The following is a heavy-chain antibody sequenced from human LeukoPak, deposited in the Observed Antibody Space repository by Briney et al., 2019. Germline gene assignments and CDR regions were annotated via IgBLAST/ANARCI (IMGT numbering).Heavy chain of an antibody. D-gene: IGHD2-2*01. J-gene: IGHJ5*02. Sequence: SETLSLTCTVSGGSISSYYWSWIRQPAGKGLEWIGRIYTSGSTNYNPSLKSRVTMSVDTSKNQFSLKLSSVTAADTAVYYCAREVVVVPAAPPTWFDPWGQGTLVTVSS. CDR2: IYTSGST. CDR1: GGSISSYY. V-gene: IGHV4-4*07. CDR3: AREVVVVPAAPPTWFDP.